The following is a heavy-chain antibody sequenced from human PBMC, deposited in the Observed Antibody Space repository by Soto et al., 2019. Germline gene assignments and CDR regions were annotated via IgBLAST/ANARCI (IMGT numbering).Heavy chain of an antibody. J-gene: IGHJ6*03. CDR3: AREAGHCSGGSCYLVCDCYYYYYMDV. V-gene: IGHV3-7*01. Sequence: PGGSLRLSCAASGFTVSSNYMSWVRQAPGKGLEWVANIKQDGSEKYYVDSVKGRFTISRDNAKNSLYLQMNSLRAEDTAVYYCAREAGHCSGGSCYLVCDCYYYYYMDVWGKGTTVTVSS. CDR2: IKQDGSEK. D-gene: IGHD2-15*01. CDR1: GFTVSSNY.